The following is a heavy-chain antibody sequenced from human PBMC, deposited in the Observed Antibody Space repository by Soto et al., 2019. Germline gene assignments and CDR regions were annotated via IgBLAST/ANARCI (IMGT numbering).Heavy chain of an antibody. CDR1: GFTFSSYG. D-gene: IGHD2-15*01. V-gene: IGHV3-33*01. CDR2: IWYDGSNK. J-gene: IGHJ5*02. Sequence: TGGSLRLSCAASGFTFSSYGMHWVRQAPGKGLEWVAVIWYDGSNKYYADSVKGRFTISRDNSKNTLYLQMNSLRAEDTAVYYCARDGNAYCSGGSCYPEPGWFDPWGQGTLVTVSS. CDR3: ARDGNAYCSGGSCYPEPGWFDP.